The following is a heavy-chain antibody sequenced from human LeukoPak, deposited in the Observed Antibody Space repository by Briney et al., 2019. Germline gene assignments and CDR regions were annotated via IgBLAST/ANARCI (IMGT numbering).Heavy chain of an antibody. CDR2: INPNSGGT. Sequence: VSVKVSCKASGYTITGYYMHWVRQAPGQGLEWMGRINPNSGGTNYAQKFQGRVTMTRDTSISTAYMELSRLRSDDTAVYYCARDLEAPYSSSWSYYYYYYGMDVWGQGTTVTVSS. J-gene: IGHJ6*02. CDR3: ARDLEAPYSSSWSYYYYYYGMDV. D-gene: IGHD6-13*01. V-gene: IGHV1-2*06. CDR1: GYTITGYY.